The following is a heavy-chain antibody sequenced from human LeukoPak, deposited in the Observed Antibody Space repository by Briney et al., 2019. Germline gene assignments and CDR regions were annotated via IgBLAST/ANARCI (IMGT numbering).Heavy chain of an antibody. CDR1: GFTFSNNW. V-gene: IGHV3-7*04. Sequence: PGGSLRLSCAASGFTFSNNWMSWVRQAPGKGLKWVASIKQDGSEKYYVDSVKGRFTISRDNAKNSLYLQINSLRAEDTAVYYCARDRSSGWYLTPGFDPWGQGTLVTVSS. J-gene: IGHJ5*02. CDR3: ARDRSSGWYLTPGFDP. D-gene: IGHD6-19*01. CDR2: IKQDGSEK.